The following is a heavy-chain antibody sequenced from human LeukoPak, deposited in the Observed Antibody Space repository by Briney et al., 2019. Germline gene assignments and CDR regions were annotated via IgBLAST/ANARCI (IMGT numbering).Heavy chain of an antibody. Sequence: GGSLRLSCGVSGFSIGNYGMHWIRQAPDKGLEWVAMISHDGGAKYYGDSVKGRLTIPRDNSDNTLYLQMNSLRVEDTAVYYCARDWRSSGWYNWFDPWGQGILVTVSS. CDR3: ARDWRSSGWYNWFDP. V-gene: IGHV3-30*03. J-gene: IGHJ5*02. CDR2: ISHDGGAK. CDR1: GFSIGNYG. D-gene: IGHD6-13*01.